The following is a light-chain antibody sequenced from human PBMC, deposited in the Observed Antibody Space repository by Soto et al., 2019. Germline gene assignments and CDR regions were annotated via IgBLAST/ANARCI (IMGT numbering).Light chain of an antibody. V-gene: IGKV1-27*01. CDR1: QDISNY. Sequence: DIQMTQSPSSLSASVGDRITITCRASQDISNYLAWYQQKPGKVPEIVIYGASTLQPGVPSRFSGSGSETDFTLTITNLQPEDVATYYCQNYNSAPWTFGQGTKVEIK. J-gene: IGKJ1*01. CDR3: QNYNSAPWT. CDR2: GAS.